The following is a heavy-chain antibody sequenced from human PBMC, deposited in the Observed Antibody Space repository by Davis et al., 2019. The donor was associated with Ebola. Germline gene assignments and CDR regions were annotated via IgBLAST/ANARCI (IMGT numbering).Heavy chain of an antibody. D-gene: IGHD3-10*01. V-gene: IGHV3-30*04. CDR3: VQDPNWELGY. J-gene: IGHJ4*02. CDR1: GFTFSDYA. CDR2: ISYDGNNE. Sequence: PGGSLRLSCAASGFTFSDYAVHWVRQAPGKGLEWVAVISYDGNNENYADSVKGRFTLSRDNAKNKVYLEMTTPRAEDTAVYYCVQDPNWELGYWGQGALVTVSS.